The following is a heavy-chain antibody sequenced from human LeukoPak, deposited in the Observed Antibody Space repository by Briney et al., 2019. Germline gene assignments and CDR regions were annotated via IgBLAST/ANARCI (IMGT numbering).Heavy chain of an antibody. D-gene: IGHD5-18*01. CDR1: GFTFNSFA. CDR2: TSYDGRDN. Sequence: PGRSLRLSCAASGFTFNSFAMHWVRQAPGKGLEWVAVTSYDGRDNYYADSVKGRFTISRDNSKNTLFLQMNSLRPEDTAVYYCASYSYGYTPSSPFDYWGQGTLVTVSS. CDR3: ASYSYGYTPSSPFDY. J-gene: IGHJ4*02. V-gene: IGHV3-30*04.